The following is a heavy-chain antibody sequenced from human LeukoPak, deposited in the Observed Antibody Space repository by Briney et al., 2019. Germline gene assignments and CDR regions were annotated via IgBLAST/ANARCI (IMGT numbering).Heavy chain of an antibody. CDR1: GGSISSYY. CDR3: ARVLDYYDSSGYFED. CDR2: IYYSGST. J-gene: IGHJ4*02. D-gene: IGHD3-22*01. Sequence: SETLSLTCTVSGGSISSYYWSWIRQPAGKGLEWIGYIYYSGSTYYNPSLKSRVTISVDTSKNQFSLKLSSVTAADTAVYYCARVLDYYDSSGYFEDWGQGTLVTVSS. V-gene: IGHV4-59*06.